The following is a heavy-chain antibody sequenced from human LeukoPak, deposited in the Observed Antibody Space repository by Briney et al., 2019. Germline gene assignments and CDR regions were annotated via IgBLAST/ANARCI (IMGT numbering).Heavy chain of an antibody. Sequence: GGSLRLSCAASGFTFSSYGMHWVRQAPGKGLEWVANIKQDGSEKYYVDSVKGRFTISRDNAKNSLYLQMNSLRAEDTAVYYCTRGPRRLDYWGQGTLVTVSS. CDR3: TRGPRRLDY. CDR2: IKQDGSEK. V-gene: IGHV3-7*03. J-gene: IGHJ4*02. CDR1: GFTFSSYG.